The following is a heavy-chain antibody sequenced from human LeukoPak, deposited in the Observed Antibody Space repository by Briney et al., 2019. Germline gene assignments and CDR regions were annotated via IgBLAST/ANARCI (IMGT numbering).Heavy chain of an antibody. J-gene: IGHJ4*02. V-gene: IGHV3-74*01. CDR3: ARGRGESSSWYEDY. CDR2: INSDGSIT. CDR1: GFTFSSYW. Sequence: GGSLRLSCAASGFTFSSYWMHWVRQALGKGLVWVSRINSDGSITSYVDSVKGRFTISRDNAKNTLYLQMNSLRAEDTAVYYCARGRGESSSWYEDYWGQGTLVTVSS. D-gene: IGHD6-13*01.